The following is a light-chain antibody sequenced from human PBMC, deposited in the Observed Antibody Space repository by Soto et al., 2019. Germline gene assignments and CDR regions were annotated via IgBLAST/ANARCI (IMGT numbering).Light chain of an antibody. J-gene: IGLJ3*02. CDR1: SSDVGGYHS. CDR2: DVS. CDR3: CSYAGSYSVV. Sequence: QPVLTQPRSVSGSPGQSVTISCTGTSSDVGGYHSVSWYQQYPGKAPKLMIYDVSKRPSGVPDRFSGSKSGNTASLRISGLQAEDEADYSCCSYAGSYSVVFGGGTKVTVL. V-gene: IGLV2-11*01.